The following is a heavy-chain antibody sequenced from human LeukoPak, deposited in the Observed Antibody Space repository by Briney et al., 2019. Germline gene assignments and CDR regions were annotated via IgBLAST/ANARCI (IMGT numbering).Heavy chain of an antibody. CDR2: IYYSGST. Sequence: PSETLSLTCTVSGGSINSGGYYWTWIRQHPGKGLEWIGYIYYSGSTYYNPSLKSRLTISLDMSKNQFSLRLSSVTAADTAVYYCARDRNGGSYLDYYYYIDVWGKGTTVTVSS. D-gene: IGHD1-26*01. J-gene: IGHJ6*03. CDR3: ARDRNGGSYLDYYYYIDV. V-gene: IGHV4-31*03. CDR1: GGSINSGGYY.